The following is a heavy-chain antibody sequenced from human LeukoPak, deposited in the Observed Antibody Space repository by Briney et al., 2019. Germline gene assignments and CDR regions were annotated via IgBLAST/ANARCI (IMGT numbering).Heavy chain of an antibody. J-gene: IGHJ4*02. D-gene: IGHD3-22*01. CDR3: ARDSTPYDSSGYCYDY. CDR1: GFTFSAYS. CDR2: ISTGSSYI. Sequence: PGGSLRLCCAASGFTFSAYSMNWVRQAPGKGLEWVSSISTGSSYIYYADSVKGRFTISRENAKNSLYLQMNSLRAEDTAVYYCARDSTPYDSSGYCYDYWGQGTLVTVSS. V-gene: IGHV3-21*04.